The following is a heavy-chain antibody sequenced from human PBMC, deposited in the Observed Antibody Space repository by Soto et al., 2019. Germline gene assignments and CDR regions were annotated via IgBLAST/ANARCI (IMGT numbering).Heavy chain of an antibody. CDR3: APLVNWNSFDY. D-gene: IGHD1-7*01. CDR1: GGSFSGYS. CDR2: INHSGGT. J-gene: IGHJ4*02. Sequence: SETLSLTCAVYGGSFSGYSWTWIRQPPGKGLEWIGYINHSGGTNYNPSLKSRVTISVDTSKNQFSLKLSSVTAADPAVYYCAPLVNWNSFDYWGQGTLVTVSS. V-gene: IGHV4-34*01.